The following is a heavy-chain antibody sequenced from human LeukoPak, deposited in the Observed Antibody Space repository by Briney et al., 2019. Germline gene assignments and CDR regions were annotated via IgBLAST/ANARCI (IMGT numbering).Heavy chain of an antibody. CDR2: IAYSGST. J-gene: IGHJ5*02. V-gene: IGHV4-39*01. CDR1: GGSVGSSTYY. CDR3: ARLGFCTSTSCP. D-gene: IGHD2-2*01. Sequence: SETLSLTCTVSGGSVGSSTYYWGWIRQPPGKGLEWIASIAYSGSTYNPSPKSRVTISVDTSKNQFSLKLSSVTAADTAVYYCARLGFCTSTSCPWGQGTLVTVSS.